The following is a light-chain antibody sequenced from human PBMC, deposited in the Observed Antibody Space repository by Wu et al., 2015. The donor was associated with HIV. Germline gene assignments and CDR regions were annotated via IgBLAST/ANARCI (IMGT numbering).Light chain of an antibody. CDR3: QQRSNWLLT. J-gene: IGKJ4*01. CDR1: QSVDTY. V-gene: IGKV3-11*01. Sequence: EIVLTQSPVILSLSPGESATLSCRTSQSVDTYLAWYQLRPGQAPRLLIYDASRRATGIPARFSGSGSGTDFTLTISSLEPEDFAVYYCQQRSNWLLTFGGGTRVRSN. CDR2: DAS.